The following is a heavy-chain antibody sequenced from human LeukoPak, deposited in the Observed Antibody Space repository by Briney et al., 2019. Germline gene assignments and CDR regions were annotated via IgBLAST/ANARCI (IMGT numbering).Heavy chain of an antibody. V-gene: IGHV3-30-3*01. Sequence: GGSLRLSCAASGFTFSSYAMHWVRQAPGKGLEWVAVISYDGSNKYYADSVKGRFTISRDNFKNTLYLQMNSLRAEDTAVYYCARDRRGGYSYGFDYWGQGTLVTVSS. D-gene: IGHD5-18*01. J-gene: IGHJ4*02. CDR1: GFTFSSYA. CDR2: ISYDGSNK. CDR3: ARDRRGGYSYGFDY.